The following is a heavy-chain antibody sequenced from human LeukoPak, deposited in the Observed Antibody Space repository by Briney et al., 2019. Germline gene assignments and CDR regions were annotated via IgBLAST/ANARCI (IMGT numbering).Heavy chain of an antibody. Sequence: SVRVSYKASGGTFIIYTISWVRQAPGEGGEWRGGIIPIVGIENYTQKFQGGDTITADNSTSTAYMELSSLRSEDTAVYYCARPAVVVPAAIQRGYYYGMDVWGQGTTVTASS. CDR1: GGTFIIYT. V-gene: IGHV1-69*10. CDR3: ARPAVVVPAAIQRGYYYGMDV. CDR2: IIPIVGIE. J-gene: IGHJ6*02. D-gene: IGHD2-2*02.